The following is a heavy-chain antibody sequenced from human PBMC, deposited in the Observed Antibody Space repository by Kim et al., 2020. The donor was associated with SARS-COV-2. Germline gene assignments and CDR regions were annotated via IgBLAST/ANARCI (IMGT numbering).Heavy chain of an antibody. CDR3: ANTYGSGSSPFAY. V-gene: IGHV3-23*01. J-gene: IGHJ4*02. D-gene: IGHD3-10*01. Sequence: YAASVKGRFTISRDNSKNTLYLQMNSLRAEDTAVYYCANTYGSGSSPFAYWGQGTLVTVSS.